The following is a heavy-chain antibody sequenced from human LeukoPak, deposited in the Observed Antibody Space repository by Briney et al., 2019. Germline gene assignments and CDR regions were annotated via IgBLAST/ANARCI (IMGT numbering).Heavy chain of an antibody. CDR1: GGSVSSYY. V-gene: IGHV4-59*02. J-gene: IGHJ6*03. CDR3: ARTTEAHSWRTRYYDYYMDV. D-gene: IGHD6-13*01. Sequence: SETLSLTCTVSGGSVSSYYWSWIRQPPGKGLEWIGYIYFSGRTNYNPSLNSRVTISLDTSRNQFSLKLSSVTAADTAVYYCARTTEAHSWRTRYYDYYMDVWGKGTTVTVSS. CDR2: IYFSGRT.